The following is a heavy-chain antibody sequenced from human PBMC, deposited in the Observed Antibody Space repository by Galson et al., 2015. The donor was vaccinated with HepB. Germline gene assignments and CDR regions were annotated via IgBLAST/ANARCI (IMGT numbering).Heavy chain of an antibody. D-gene: IGHD1-26*01. CDR1: GYSFTSYW. CDR2: IYPGDSDT. Sequence: QSGAEVKKPGESLRISCKGSGYSFTSYWIGWVRQMPGKGLEWMGIIYPGDSDTRYSPSFQGQVTISADKSISTAYLQWSSLKASDTAMYYCARHVIVGATWWSPAFDIWGQGTMVTVSS. J-gene: IGHJ3*02. V-gene: IGHV5-51*01. CDR3: ARHVIVGATWWSPAFDI.